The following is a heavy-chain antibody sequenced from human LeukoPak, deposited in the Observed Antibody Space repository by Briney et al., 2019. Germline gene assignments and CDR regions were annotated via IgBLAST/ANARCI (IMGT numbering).Heavy chain of an antibody. J-gene: IGHJ3*02. CDR1: GGSVSSGSYY. V-gene: IGHV4-61*01. CDR2: IYYSGST. Sequence: SETLSLTCTVSGGSVSSGSYYWSWIRQPPGKGLEWIGYIYYSGSTNYNPSLKSRVTISVDTSKNQFSLKLSSVTAADTAVYYRARAWDAFDIWGQGTMVTVSS. CDR3: ARAWDAFDI.